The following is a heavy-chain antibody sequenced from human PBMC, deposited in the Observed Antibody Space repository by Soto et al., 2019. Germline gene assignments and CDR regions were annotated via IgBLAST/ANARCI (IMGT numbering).Heavy chain of an antibody. CDR2: IIPMFGSA. D-gene: IGHD4-17*01. Sequence: QVQLVQSGSEVKKSGSSVKVSCKASRGTFNRYAISWVRQAPGQGLEWMGGIIPMFGSANYAQKFQGRVTITADESTNTAYMEMSSLTSDDTAVYYCATEGGRNYGLGRGQPFDPWGQGTLVTVSS. CDR1: RGTFNRYA. V-gene: IGHV1-69*01. J-gene: IGHJ5*02. CDR3: ATEGGRNYGLGRGQPFDP.